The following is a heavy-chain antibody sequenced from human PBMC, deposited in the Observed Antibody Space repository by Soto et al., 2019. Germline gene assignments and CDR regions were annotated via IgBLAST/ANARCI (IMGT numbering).Heavy chain of an antibody. CDR1: GYSFTSYW. V-gene: IGHV5-10-1*01. J-gene: IGHJ4*02. D-gene: IGHD3-22*01. Sequence: PGESLKISCKGSGYSFTSYWISWVRQMPGKGLEWMGRIDPSDSYTNYSPSFQGHVTISADKSISTAYLQWSSLKASDTAMYYCARHEGTGPEYYYDSSGYRSGGDYWGQGTLVTVSS. CDR2: IDPSDSYT. CDR3: ARHEGTGPEYYYDSSGYRSGGDY.